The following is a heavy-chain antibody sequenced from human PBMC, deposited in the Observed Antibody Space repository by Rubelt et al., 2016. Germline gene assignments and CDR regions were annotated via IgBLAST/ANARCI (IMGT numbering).Heavy chain of an antibody. Sequence: GGGLVQPGGSLRLSCAASGFTFSIYWMHWVRQVPGKGLVWVSGITWNGGNTGYADSVKGRFTVSRDNAKNSLYLQMNSLRVEDTALYYCAKRSMALDNWGQGTLVTVSS. D-gene: IGHD5-24*01. CDR1: GFTFSIYW. J-gene: IGHJ4*02. CDR3: AKRSMALDN. V-gene: IGHV3-74*01. CDR2: ITWNGGNT.